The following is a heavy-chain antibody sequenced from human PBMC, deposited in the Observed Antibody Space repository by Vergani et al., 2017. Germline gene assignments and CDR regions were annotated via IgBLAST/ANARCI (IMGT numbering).Heavy chain of an antibody. V-gene: IGHV4-34*09. J-gene: IGHJ4*02. CDR2: IKHSGST. CDR1: GGSFSGYY. CDR3: ARGGRPHYYDSSGYPRPFDY. D-gene: IGHD3-22*01. Sequence: QVQLQESGPGLVKPSQTLSLTCTVSGGSFSGYYWSWIRQPPGKGLEWIGEIKHSGSTNYNPSLKSRVTISVDTSKNQFSLKLSSVTAADTAVYYCARGGRPHYYDSSGYPRPFDYWGQGTLVTVSS.